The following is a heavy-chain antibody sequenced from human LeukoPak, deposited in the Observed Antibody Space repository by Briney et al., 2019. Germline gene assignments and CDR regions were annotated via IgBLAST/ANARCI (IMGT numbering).Heavy chain of an antibody. CDR1: GGSISSSSYY. Sequence: SETLSLTCTVSGGSISSSSYYWGWIRQPPGKGLEWIGRVYYTGDTDYNPSLKSRVTISVDTSKNQFSLKLSSVTAADTAVYYCARVGGITMIVVLITDAFDIWGQGTMVTVSS. V-gene: IGHV4-39*07. CDR2: VYYTGDT. D-gene: IGHD3-22*01. J-gene: IGHJ3*02. CDR3: ARVGGITMIVVLITDAFDI.